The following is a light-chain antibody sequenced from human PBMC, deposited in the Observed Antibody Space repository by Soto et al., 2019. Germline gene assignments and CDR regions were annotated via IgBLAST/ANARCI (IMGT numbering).Light chain of an antibody. J-gene: IGKJ5*01. CDR3: QQRSNWPIT. Sequence: EIVLTQSPGTLSLSPGKRATLSCRASQSVSSSYLAWYQQKPGKAPRLLIYDTSTRATGVPDGFSGSGSGTDFTLTISSLEPEDFAVYYCQQRSNWPITFGQGTRLEIK. CDR2: DTS. V-gene: IGKV3D-20*02. CDR1: QSVSSSY.